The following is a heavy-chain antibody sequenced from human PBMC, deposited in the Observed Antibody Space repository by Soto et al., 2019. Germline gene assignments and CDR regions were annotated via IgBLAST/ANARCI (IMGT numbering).Heavy chain of an antibody. CDR3: ARSWSGSTSGRVDV. Sequence: QVQMQESGPGLVKPSQTLSLTCTVSGASISSPYHYWSWVRQPPGKGLEWVAHISWNGYSIGYGESVRGRFTISRDNAKNSLYLQMNSLRPDDTALYYCARSWSGSTSGRVDVWGQGTTVVVSS. D-gene: IGHD3-3*01. J-gene: IGHJ6*02. CDR1: GASISSPYHY. V-gene: IGHV4-30-4*01. CDR2: ISWNGYSI.